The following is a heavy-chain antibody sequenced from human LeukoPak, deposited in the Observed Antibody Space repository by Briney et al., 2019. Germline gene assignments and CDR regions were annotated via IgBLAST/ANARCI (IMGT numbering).Heavy chain of an antibody. CDR3: ARDPPQPGITAAGYFDL. CDR1: RGSISTFY. J-gene: IGHJ2*01. D-gene: IGHD6-13*01. V-gene: IGHV4-59*01. CDR2: VYNIGRT. Sequence: SETLSLTCTVSRGSISTFYWSWIRQAPGKGLEWIGYVYNIGRTNYNPSLRSRVTLSLDTSKNQFSLRLSAVTAADTAVYYCARDPPQPGITAAGYFDLWGRGTLVTVSS.